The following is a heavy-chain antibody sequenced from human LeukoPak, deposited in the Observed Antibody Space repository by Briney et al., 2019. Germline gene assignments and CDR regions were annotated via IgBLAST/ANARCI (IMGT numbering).Heavy chain of an antibody. Sequence: SETLSLTCAVYGGSFSGYYWSWIRQPPGKGLEWIGEINHSGSTNYNPSLKSRVTISVDTSKNQFSLKLSSVTAADTAVYYCARSYYDFWSGYLDYWGQGTLVTVSS. J-gene: IGHJ4*02. D-gene: IGHD3-3*01. CDR3: ARSYYDFWSGYLDY. CDR1: GGSFSGYY. V-gene: IGHV4-34*01. CDR2: INHSGST.